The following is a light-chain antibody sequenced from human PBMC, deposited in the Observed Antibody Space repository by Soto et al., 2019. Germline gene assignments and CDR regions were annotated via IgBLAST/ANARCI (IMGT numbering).Light chain of an antibody. CDR3: QHYNRYSEA. V-gene: IGKV1-5*03. CDR1: QTISSW. CDR2: KAS. J-gene: IGKJ1*01. Sequence: DIQMTQSPSTLSGSVGDRVTITCRASQTISSWLAWYQQKPGKAPKVLIYKASTLKSGVPSRFSGSGTGTEFTLTISSLQPDDFGPYYCQHYNRYSEAFGQGTKVELK.